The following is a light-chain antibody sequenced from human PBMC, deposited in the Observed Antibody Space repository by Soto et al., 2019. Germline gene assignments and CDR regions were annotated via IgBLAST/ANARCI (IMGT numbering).Light chain of an antibody. J-gene: IGKJ5*01. CDR2: DAS. CDR1: TDIRNY. CDR3: QKSGTFHH. V-gene: IGKV1-33*01. Sequence: DIEMTQSPSSLSASVGYRVYIAYQASTDIRNYLNWYQQKPETARKLPMYDASNLETAVQSRFSGSRSEKAFTLTISGLENEDFAISYCQKSGTFHHFGQGTRLEIK.